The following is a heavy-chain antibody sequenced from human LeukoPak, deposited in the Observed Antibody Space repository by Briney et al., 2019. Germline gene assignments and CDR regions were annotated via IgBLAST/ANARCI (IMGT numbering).Heavy chain of an antibody. CDR3: ARGGSADAFDI. V-gene: IGHV3-21*01. J-gene: IGHJ3*02. Sequence: GGSLRLSCAASGFTFSSYSMNWVRQAPGKGLEWVSSISSSSSYIYHADSVKGRFTISRDNAKNSLYLQMNSLRAEDTAVYYCARGGSADAFDIWGQGTMVTVSS. D-gene: IGHD6-19*01. CDR2: ISSSSSYI. CDR1: GFTFSSYS.